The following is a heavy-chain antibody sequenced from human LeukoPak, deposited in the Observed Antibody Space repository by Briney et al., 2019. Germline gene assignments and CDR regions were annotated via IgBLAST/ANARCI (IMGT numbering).Heavy chain of an antibody. Sequence: GGSLTLSCAASGFTFSSYSMNWVRQAPGKGLEWVSSISSTSSYIYYADSVQDRFTISRDNAKNSLYLQMNSLRAEDTAVYYCAREVSDEWELLITRGPYDYWGQGTLVTVSS. V-gene: IGHV3-21*01. J-gene: IGHJ4*02. CDR1: GFTFSSYS. CDR3: AREVSDEWELLITRGPYDY. D-gene: IGHD1-26*01. CDR2: ISSTSSYI.